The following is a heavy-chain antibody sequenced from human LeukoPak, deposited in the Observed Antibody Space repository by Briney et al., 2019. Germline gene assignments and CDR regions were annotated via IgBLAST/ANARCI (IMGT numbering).Heavy chain of an antibody. Sequence: GGSLSLSWAVSGFTFSRYGMHWVSQAPGKGRGWVAFIRYYGSNQYYADSVKGRFTISRDNSKNPLYLQMNSLRAEDTAVYYCARGDHDYGDYDYFDYWGQGTLVTVSS. CDR2: IRYYGSNQ. CDR1: GFTFSRYG. D-gene: IGHD4-17*01. CDR3: ARGDHDYGDYDYFDY. V-gene: IGHV3-30*02. J-gene: IGHJ4*02.